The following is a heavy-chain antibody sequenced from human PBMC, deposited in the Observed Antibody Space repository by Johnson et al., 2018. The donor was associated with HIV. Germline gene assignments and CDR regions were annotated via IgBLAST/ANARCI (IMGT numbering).Heavy chain of an antibody. CDR2: ISWNSGNI. J-gene: IGHJ3*02. D-gene: IGHD1/OR15-1a*01. CDR3: AKDGDLTGTDAFDI. CDR1: GFTFDDYA. V-gene: IGHV3-9*01. Sequence: VQLVESGGGLVQPGRSLRFSCAASGFTFDDYAMHWVRQAPGKGLEWVSGISWNSGNIAYGDSVKGRFTIARDNAKNSLYLQMNSLRAEDTALYYCAKDGDLTGTDAFDIWGQGTMVTVSS.